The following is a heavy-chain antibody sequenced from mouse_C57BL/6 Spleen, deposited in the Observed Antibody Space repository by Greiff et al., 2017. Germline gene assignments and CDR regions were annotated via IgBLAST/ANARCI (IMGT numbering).Heavy chain of an antibody. CDR2: IHPNSGST. V-gene: IGHV1-64*01. CDR3: ARRGRNYFDY. Sequence: QVQLQQPGAELVKPGASVKLSCKASGHTFTSYWMHWVKQRPGQGLEWIGMIHPNSGSTNYNEKFKSKATLTVDKSSSTAYMQLSSLTSEDSAVYYCARRGRNYFDYWGQGTTLTVSS. J-gene: IGHJ2*01. CDR1: GHTFTSYW.